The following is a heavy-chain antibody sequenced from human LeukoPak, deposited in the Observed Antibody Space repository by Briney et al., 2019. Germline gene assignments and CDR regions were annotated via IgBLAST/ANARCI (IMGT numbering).Heavy chain of an antibody. J-gene: IGHJ3*02. V-gene: IGHV5-51*01. CDR2: IYPGDSDT. D-gene: IGHD2-15*01. CDR1: GYSFTSYW. Sequence: GESLKISCKGSGYSFTSYWIGWVRQMPGKGLEWMGIIYPGDSDTRYSPSFQGQVTISADKSLSTAYLQWSSLKASDTAMYYCASRYCSGGSCADAFDIWGQGTMVTVSS. CDR3: ASRYCSGGSCADAFDI.